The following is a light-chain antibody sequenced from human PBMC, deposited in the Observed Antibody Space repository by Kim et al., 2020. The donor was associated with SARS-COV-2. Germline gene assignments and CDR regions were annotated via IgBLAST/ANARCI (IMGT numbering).Light chain of an antibody. J-gene: IGLJ1*01. CDR3: NSHTSSTAFV. V-gene: IGLV2-18*02. CDR1: GSDVCSYDR. CDR2: EVR. Sequence: GPSVTLPCTGTGSDVCSYDRVFWYLLAPGTAPKLLIDEVRKRPSGVPDRFSGSKSGSTASLTISGLQAEDEAEYYCNSHTSSTAFVFGPGTKVTVL.